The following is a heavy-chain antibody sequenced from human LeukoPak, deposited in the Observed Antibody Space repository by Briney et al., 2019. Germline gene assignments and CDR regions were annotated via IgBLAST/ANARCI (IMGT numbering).Heavy chain of an antibody. J-gene: IGHJ5*02. V-gene: IGHV3-30*04. CDR3: SRNPEMEYWFDP. D-gene: IGHD3-3*01. Sequence: GRSLRLSCAASGFTFSAHSVHWVRQAPGKGLEWVAFISYDGKIKYYADSVKGRFTISRDNSKNTLFLQMNSLRTGDTAMYCCSRNPEMEYWFDPWGQGTLVTVSS. CDR1: GFTFSAHS. CDR2: ISYDGKIK.